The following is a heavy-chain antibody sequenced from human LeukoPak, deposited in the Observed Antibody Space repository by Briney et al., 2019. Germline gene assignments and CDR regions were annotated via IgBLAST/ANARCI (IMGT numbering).Heavy chain of an antibody. Sequence: GGSLRLSCAASGFTFSSYWMHWVRQAPGKGLVRVSRINSDGSSTSYADSVKGRFTISRDNAKNTLYLQMNSLRAEDTAVYYCARIGQRDYGVDFDYWGQGTLVTVSS. CDR2: INSDGSST. CDR1: GFTFSSYW. V-gene: IGHV3-74*01. D-gene: IGHD4-17*01. CDR3: ARIGQRDYGVDFDY. J-gene: IGHJ4*02.